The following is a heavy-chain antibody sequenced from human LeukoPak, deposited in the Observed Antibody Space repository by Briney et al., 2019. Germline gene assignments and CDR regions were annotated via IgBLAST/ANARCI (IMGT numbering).Heavy chain of an antibody. V-gene: IGHV5-51*01. D-gene: IGHD6-25*01. CDR2: IYPSDSDT. J-gene: IGHJ6*02. Sequence: NHGESLKISCKGSGYTFTTSWIAWVRQMPGKGLEWMGIIYPSDSDTRYSPSFQGQVTLSADKSISTAYLQWSSLKASDTAIYYCTRLGSGLDVWGQGTTVTVS. CDR1: GYTFTTSW. CDR3: TRLGSGLDV.